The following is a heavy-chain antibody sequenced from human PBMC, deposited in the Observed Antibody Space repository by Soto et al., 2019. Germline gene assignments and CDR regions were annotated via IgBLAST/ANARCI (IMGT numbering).Heavy chain of an antibody. CDR1: GRSISSYY. D-gene: IGHD6-13*01. Sequence: SETLSLTWTVDGRSISSYYWSWIRQPPGKGLEWVAHVYDSRSTNYNPSLRSRLTMSVDTSKNQFSLNLNSVTAGDTAVYFCARGYSINWFRLDYWGPRIPVTVSS. CDR3: ARGYSINWFRLDY. J-gene: IGHJ4*02. CDR2: VYDSRST. V-gene: IGHV4-59*01.